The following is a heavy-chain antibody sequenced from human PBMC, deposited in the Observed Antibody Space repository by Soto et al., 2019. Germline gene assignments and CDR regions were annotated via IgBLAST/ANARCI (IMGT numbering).Heavy chain of an antibody. CDR3: ARGGILYSSSWFPY. V-gene: IGHV4-34*01. CDR2: INHSGST. J-gene: IGHJ4*02. CDR1: GGSFSGYY. Sequence: PSETLSLTCAVYGGSFSGYYWSWIRQPPGKGLEWIGEINHSGSTNYNPSLTSRVTISVDTSKNQFSLKLSSVTAADTAVYYCARGGILYSSSWFPYWGRGTLVTVSS. D-gene: IGHD6-13*01.